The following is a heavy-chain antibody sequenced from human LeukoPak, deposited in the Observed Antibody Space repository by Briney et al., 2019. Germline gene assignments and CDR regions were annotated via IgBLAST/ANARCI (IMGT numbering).Heavy chain of an antibody. V-gene: IGHV3-23*01. CDR3: AKSCGSCSEY. Sequence: QPGGSLRLSCAASGFTFSNSAMIWVRQAPGKGLEWVSTISGSGGNTYYADSVKGRLTISRDNTKNTLYLQLNSLRAEDTAVYYCAKSCGSCSEYWGQGTLVTVSS. J-gene: IGHJ4*02. D-gene: IGHD2-15*01. CDR2: ISGSGGNT. CDR1: GFTFSNSA.